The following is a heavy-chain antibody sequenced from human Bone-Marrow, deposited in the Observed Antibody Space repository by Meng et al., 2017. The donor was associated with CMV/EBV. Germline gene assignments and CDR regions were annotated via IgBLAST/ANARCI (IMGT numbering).Heavy chain of an antibody. V-gene: IGHV3-11*04. J-gene: IGHJ4*02. Sequence: GESLKISCAASGFTFSDYYMSWNRQAPGKGLEWVSYISSSGSTIYYADSVKGRFTISRDNAKNSLYLQMNSLRAEDTAVYYCARDKYYDLKGVGYWGQGTLVTVSS. D-gene: IGHD3-3*01. CDR1: GFTFSDYY. CDR3: ARDKYYDLKGVGY. CDR2: ISSSGSTI.